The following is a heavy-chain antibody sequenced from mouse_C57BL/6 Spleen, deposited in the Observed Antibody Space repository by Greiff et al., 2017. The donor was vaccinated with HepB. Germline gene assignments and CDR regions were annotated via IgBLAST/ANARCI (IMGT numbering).Heavy chain of an antibody. CDR3: AREGRYYAMDY. V-gene: IGHV1-64*01. J-gene: IGHJ4*01. CDR2: IHPNSGST. D-gene: IGHD3-3*01. Sequence: QVQLQQPGAELVKPGASVKLSCKASGYTFTSYWMHWVKQRPGQGLEWIGMIHPNSGSTNYNEKFKSKPTLTVDKSSSTAYMQLSSLTSEDSAVYYCAREGRYYAMDYWGQGTSVTVSS. CDR1: GYTFTSYW.